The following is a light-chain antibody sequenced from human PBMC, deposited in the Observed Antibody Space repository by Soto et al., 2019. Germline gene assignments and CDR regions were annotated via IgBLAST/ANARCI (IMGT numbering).Light chain of an antibody. CDR2: KAS. Sequence: DIQMTQSPSTLSGSVGDRVTITCRASQTISSWLAWYQQKPGKAPKLLIYKASTLKSGVPSRFSGSGSGTEITLTISSLQPDDLATYYCQHYNRYSEAFGQGTKVEL. V-gene: IGKV1-5*03. CDR1: QTISSW. CDR3: QHYNRYSEA. J-gene: IGKJ1*01.